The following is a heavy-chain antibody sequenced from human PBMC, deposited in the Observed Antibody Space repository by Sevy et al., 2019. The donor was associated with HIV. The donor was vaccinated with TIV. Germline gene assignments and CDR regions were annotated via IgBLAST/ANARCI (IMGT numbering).Heavy chain of an antibody. CDR2: FDPEDGET. CDR1: GYTLTELY. V-gene: IGHV1-24*01. D-gene: IGHD3-22*01. J-gene: IGHJ4*02. Sequence: ASVKVSCKVSGYTLTELYMHWVRQAPGKGLEWMGCFDPEDGETIYAQKFQGRVTMTEDPSTDTAYMELSSLRSEDTAVYYCGTTRECYSDSSGYTDYWGQGTLVTVSS. CDR3: GTTRECYSDSSGYTDY.